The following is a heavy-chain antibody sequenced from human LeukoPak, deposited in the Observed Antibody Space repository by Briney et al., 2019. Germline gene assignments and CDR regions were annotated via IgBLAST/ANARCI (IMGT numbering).Heavy chain of an antibody. CDR3: ARDVGNYLDY. J-gene: IGHJ4*02. CDR1: GGSISSYY. V-gene: IGHV4-59*01. CDR2: IYYSGST. D-gene: IGHD2-15*01. Sequence: SETLSLTYTVSGGSISSYYWSWIRQPPGKGLEWIGYIYYSGSTNYNPSLKSRVTISVDTSKNQFSLKLSSVTAADTAVYYCARDVGNYLDYWGQGTLVTVSS.